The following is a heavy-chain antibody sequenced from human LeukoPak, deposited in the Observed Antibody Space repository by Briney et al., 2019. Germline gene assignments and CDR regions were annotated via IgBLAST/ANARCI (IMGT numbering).Heavy chain of an antibody. D-gene: IGHD2-15*01. Sequence: PGGSLRLSCAASGFTFSSYSMNWVRQAPGKWLEWVSSISSISSYIYYADSVKGRFTISRDNAKNSLYLQMNSLRAEDTAVYYCARDRWHLGYCSGGSCYGFDYWGQGTLVTVSS. CDR2: ISSISSYI. V-gene: IGHV3-21*01. J-gene: IGHJ4*02. CDR1: GFTFSSYS. CDR3: ARDRWHLGYCSGGSCYGFDY.